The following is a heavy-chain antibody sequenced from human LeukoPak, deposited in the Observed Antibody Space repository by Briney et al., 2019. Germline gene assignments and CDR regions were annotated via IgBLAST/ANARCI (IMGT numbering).Heavy chain of an antibody. V-gene: IGHV3-23*01. J-gene: IGHJ4*02. CDR2: ISGSGGST. D-gene: IGHD1-26*01. Sequence: GGSLRLSCAASGFTFSSYAMSWVRQAPGKGLEWVSAISGSGGSTYYADSVKGWFTISRDNSKNTLYLQMNSLRAEDTAVYYCARVSQLVWELLSRGNADFDYWGQGTLVTVSS. CDR3: ARVSQLVWELLSRGNADFDY. CDR1: GFTFSSYA.